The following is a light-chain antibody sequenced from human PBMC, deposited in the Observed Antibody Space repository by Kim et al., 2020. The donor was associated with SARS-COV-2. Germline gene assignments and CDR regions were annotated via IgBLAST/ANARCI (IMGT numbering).Light chain of an antibody. CDR1: QSIDNR. CDR2: DAS. CDR3: QQYKTYPLS. V-gene: IGKV1-5*01. Sequence: ASVGDSVTFTCRASQSIDNRLAWYQQEPGKAPNLLIYDASTLESGVPSRFSGFGFGTQFTLTITSLQPDDFATYFCQQYKTYPLSFGPGTKVDIK. J-gene: IGKJ3*01.